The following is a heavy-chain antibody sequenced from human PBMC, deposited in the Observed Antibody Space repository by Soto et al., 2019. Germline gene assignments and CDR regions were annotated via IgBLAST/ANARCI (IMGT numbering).Heavy chain of an antibody. D-gene: IGHD6-13*01. J-gene: IGHJ5*02. CDR3: APTYSTSWYFFDP. CDR2: IFSNDEK. CDR1: GFSLSNAGLG. Sequence: KECGPVLVKPTETLTLTCTVSGFSLSNAGLGVSWIRQPPGKALEWLAHIFSNDEKSYSTSLKSRLTISKDTSKSQVVLTMTNMDPVDTATYYCAPTYSTSWYFFDPWGQGTLVTVSS. V-gene: IGHV2-26*01.